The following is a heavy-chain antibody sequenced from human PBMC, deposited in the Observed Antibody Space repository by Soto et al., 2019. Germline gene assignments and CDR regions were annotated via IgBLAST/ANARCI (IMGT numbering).Heavy chain of an antibody. CDR2: IIPMFAAT. Sequence: QVQLAQSGAEVRKPGSSVKVSCRASGGSFSAFAFSWVRQAPGQGLEWMGGIIPMFAATKYAQRFQGRVTISEDASTRTVYLALSSLTSDDSAVYYCARGGIVAVPTALSSYDDYPNYRFDSWGHGILVSVSS. J-gene: IGHJ4*03. CDR3: ARGGIVAVPTALSSYDDYPNYRFDS. D-gene: IGHD2-15*01. CDR1: GGSFSAFA. V-gene: IGHV1-69*01.